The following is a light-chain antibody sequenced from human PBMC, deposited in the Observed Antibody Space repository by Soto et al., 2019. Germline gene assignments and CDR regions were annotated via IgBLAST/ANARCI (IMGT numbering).Light chain of an antibody. CDR1: QSVSSSY. CDR2: GAS. Sequence: EIVLTQSPGTLSLSPGERATLSCRASQSVSSSYLAWYQQKPGQAPRLLIFGASSRATGIPDRFSGSGSGPDFTLTISRLEPEDFPVYFCQQYASSPWTFGQGTKVEIK. CDR3: QQYASSPWT. J-gene: IGKJ1*01. V-gene: IGKV3-20*01.